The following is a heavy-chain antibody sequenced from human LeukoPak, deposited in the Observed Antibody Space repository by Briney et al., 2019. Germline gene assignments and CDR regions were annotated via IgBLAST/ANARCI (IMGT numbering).Heavy chain of an antibody. CDR3: ARDRGVLWFGELLHAFDI. J-gene: IGHJ3*02. V-gene: IGHV1-46*01. Sequence: ASVKVSCKAFGYTFTSNYMHWVRQAPGQGPEWMGVISPSGGSTTYAQKFQGRVTLTRDMSTSTDYLELSSLRSEDTAVYYCARDRGVLWFGELLHAFDIWGQGTMVTVSS. D-gene: IGHD3-10*01. CDR1: GYTFTSNY. CDR2: ISPSGGST.